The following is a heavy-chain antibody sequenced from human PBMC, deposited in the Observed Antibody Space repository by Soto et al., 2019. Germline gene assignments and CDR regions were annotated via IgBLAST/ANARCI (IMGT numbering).Heavy chain of an antibody. V-gene: IGHV3-23*01. CDR3: AKGSGTEHDYGFGAFDI. J-gene: IGHJ3*02. Sequence: GSLRLSCAASGFTFSSYAMSWVRQAPGKGLEWVSAISGSGGSTYYADSVKGRFTISRDNSKNTQYLQMNSLRAEDTAVYYCAKGSGTEHDYGFGAFDIWGQGTMVTVSS. CDR2: ISGSGGST. D-gene: IGHD4-17*01. CDR1: GFTFSSYA.